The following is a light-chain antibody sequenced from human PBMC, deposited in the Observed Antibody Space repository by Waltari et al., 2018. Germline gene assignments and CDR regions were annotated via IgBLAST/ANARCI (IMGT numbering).Light chain of an antibody. J-gene: IGKJ1*01. V-gene: IGKV1-5*03. CDR1: QNINYW. CDR3: QQYNSFPWT. CDR2: KAY. Sequence: DIQMTQSPSTLSASVGDRVTITCRASQNINYWLAWYQQKPGKAPNLLIYKAYSLESGVPSRFSGSGSGTEFTLTISSLQPGDFATYYCQQYNSFPWTFGQGTKVEIK.